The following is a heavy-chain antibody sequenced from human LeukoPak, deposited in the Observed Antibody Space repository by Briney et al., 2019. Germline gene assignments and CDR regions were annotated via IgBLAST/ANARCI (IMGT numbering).Heavy chain of an antibody. J-gene: IGHJ4*02. CDR3: AKSVTPYYFDY. D-gene: IGHD4-17*01. V-gene: IGHV4-59*02. CDR2: IYYSGST. CDR1: GGSVSSYY. Sequence: SETLSLTCTVSGGSVSSYYWSWIRQPPGKGLEWIGYIYYSGSTNYNPSLKSRVTISVDTSKNQFSLKLSSVTAADTAVYYCAKSVTPYYFDYWGQGTLVTVSS.